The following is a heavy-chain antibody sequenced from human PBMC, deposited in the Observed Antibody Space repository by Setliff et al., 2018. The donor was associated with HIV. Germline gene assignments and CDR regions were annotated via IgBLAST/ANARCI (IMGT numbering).Heavy chain of an antibody. CDR2: ISYSGST. V-gene: IGHV4-59*01. D-gene: IGHD6-19*01. J-gene: IGHJ6*03. Sequence: SETLSLTCTVSGGSISNYYWSWIRQSPRTGLEWTGFISYSGSTNYNPSLASRLTMSVDMSKNQVSLKLSSVTAADTAVYYCAGGYPGIAVAGLSYYYYYYMDVWGKGTTVTVSS. CDR1: GGSISNYY. CDR3: AGGYPGIAVAGLSYYYYYYMDV.